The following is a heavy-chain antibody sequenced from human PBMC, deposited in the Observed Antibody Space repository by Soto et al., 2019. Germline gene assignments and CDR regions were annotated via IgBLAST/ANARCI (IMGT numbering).Heavy chain of an antibody. CDR2: ISYDGNTK. CDR3: AREIRDSRSSDLDC. J-gene: IGHJ4*02. D-gene: IGHD6-6*01. V-gene: IGHV3-30*03. CDR1: GFTFSSYG. Sequence: QVQLVESGGGVVQPGRSLRLSCAASGFTFSSYGIHWVRQAPGKGLEWVAVISYDGNTKYYADSVKGRFTISRDNSKNTLSLQMNSLRAEDTAVYYCAREIRDSRSSDLDCWGQGTLVTVSS.